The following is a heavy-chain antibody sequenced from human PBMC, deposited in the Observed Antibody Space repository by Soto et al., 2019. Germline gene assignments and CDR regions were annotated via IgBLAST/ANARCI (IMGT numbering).Heavy chain of an antibody. CDR1: GFTVSTYG. CDR2: ISRDGGTK. J-gene: IGHJ4*02. D-gene: IGHD2-8*02. V-gene: IGHV3-30*03. Sequence: QVQLVESGVGVVQPGRSLRLSCAVSGFTVSTYGMHWVRQAPGKGLEWVAVISRDGGTKYYADSMKGRFTISRDNSRNTLFLEMNSLRSDDMAVYYCTGEVASGYWGQGTLVTVSS. CDR3: TGEVASGY.